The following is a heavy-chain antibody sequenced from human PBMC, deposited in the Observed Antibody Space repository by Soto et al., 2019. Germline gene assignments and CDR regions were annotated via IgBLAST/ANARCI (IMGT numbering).Heavy chain of an antibody. CDR3: ARGGLYSSSWYGYYYYGMDV. J-gene: IGHJ6*02. Sequence: PSETLSLTCAVYGGSFSGYYWSWIRQPPGKGLEWIGEINHSGSTYYNPSLKSRVTISVDTSKNQFSLKLSSVTAADMAVYYCARGGLYSSSWYGYYYYGMDVWGQGTTVTVSS. V-gene: IGHV4-34*01. CDR2: INHSGST. CDR1: GGSFSGYY. D-gene: IGHD6-13*01.